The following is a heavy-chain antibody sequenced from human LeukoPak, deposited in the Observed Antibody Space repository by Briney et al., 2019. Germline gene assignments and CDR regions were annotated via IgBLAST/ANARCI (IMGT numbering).Heavy chain of an antibody. Sequence: GGSLRPSCAASGFTFSSYSMNWVRQAPGKGLEWVSYISSSSSTIYYADSVKGRFTISRDNAQNSLYLHMNSLRAEDTAVYYCARDKIVGATKNDYWGQGILVTVSS. J-gene: IGHJ4*02. D-gene: IGHD1-26*01. CDR3: ARDKIVGATKNDY. CDR2: ISSSSSTI. CDR1: GFTFSSYS. V-gene: IGHV3-48*04.